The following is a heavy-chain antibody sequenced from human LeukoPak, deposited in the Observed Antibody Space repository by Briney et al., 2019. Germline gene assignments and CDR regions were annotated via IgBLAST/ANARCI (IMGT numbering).Heavy chain of an antibody. CDR3: ARSLHD. J-gene: IGHJ4*02. Sequence: SETLSLTCTVSGGSINSGDYYWSWIRQHPGKGLEWIGEIYRSGSTNYNPSLKSRVTISIDTSKNQFSLNLSSVTAADTAVYYCARSLHDWGQGTLVTVAS. V-gene: IGHV4-31*03. CDR1: GGSINSGDYY. CDR2: IYRSGST.